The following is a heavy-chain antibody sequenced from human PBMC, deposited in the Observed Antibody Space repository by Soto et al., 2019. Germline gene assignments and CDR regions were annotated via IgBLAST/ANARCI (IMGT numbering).Heavy chain of an antibody. CDR1: GFTFSGSA. Sequence: EVQLLESGGGLVQPGGSLRLSCAASGFTFSGSAMHWVRQASGKGLEWVGRIRSKVNSYATAYAASVKGRFTISRDDSKNTAYLQMNSLKTEDTAVYYCIRSHCGGDCPPGDYWGQGTLVTVSS. CDR3: IRSHCGGDCPPGDY. CDR2: IRSKVNSYAT. D-gene: IGHD2-21*02. J-gene: IGHJ4*02. V-gene: IGHV3-73*01.